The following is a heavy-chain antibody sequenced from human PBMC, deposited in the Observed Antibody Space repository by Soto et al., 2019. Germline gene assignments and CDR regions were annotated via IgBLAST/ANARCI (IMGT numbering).Heavy chain of an antibody. CDR1: GFTFSSYG. CDR3: ARAVYYDSSGYCDY. Sequence: PGGSLRLSCAASGFTFSSYGMHWVRQAPGKGLEWVAVIWYDGSNKYYADSVKGRFTISRDNSKNTLYLQMNSLRAEDTAVYYCARAVYYDSSGYCDYWGQGTLVTVSS. CDR2: IWYDGSNK. D-gene: IGHD3-22*01. J-gene: IGHJ4*02. V-gene: IGHV3-33*01.